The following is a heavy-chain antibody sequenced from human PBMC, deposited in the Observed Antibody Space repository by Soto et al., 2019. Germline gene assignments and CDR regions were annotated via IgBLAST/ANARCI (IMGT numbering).Heavy chain of an antibody. J-gene: IGHJ5*02. D-gene: IGHD1-26*01. CDR2: IEYSGST. Sequence: QLHLRESGPGLVKPSETLSLTCTVSGGSITSSSYYWGWIRQPPGKGLEWIGSIEYSGSTYYTPYLTSRVTISVDASKNQFSLKLSSVTAAHTAVYFCATQEVGGSYVYTFDPWGQGPLVTVSS. V-gene: IGHV4-39*01. CDR3: ATQEVGGSYVYTFDP. CDR1: GGSITSSSYY.